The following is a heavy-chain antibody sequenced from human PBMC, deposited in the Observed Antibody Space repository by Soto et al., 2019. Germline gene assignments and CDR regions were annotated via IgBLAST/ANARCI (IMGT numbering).Heavy chain of an antibody. Sequence: PSDILSLTCLDSGGTFRGHHWSWIRQPPGQGLEWIGEVNHSGGTNYNPSLESRVTISLDTSKNQFSLRLISMTAADTAVYYCARGRYSFGFDNWGQG. CDR3: ARGRYSFGFDN. D-gene: IGHD5-18*01. V-gene: IGHV4-34*01. CDR1: GGTFRGHH. J-gene: IGHJ4*02. CDR2: VNHSGGT.